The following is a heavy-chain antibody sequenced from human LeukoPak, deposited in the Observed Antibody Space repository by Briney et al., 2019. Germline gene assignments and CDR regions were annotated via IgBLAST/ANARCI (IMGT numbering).Heavy chain of an antibody. Sequence: SGTLSLTCTVSGGSFTSSNWWTWVRQPPGKGLEWIGETYHSGSTNYNPSLKSRVTISLDKSKNQLSLKLTSVTTADTAMYYCARTDDAFHIWGHGTTVTVSS. CDR1: GGSFTSSNW. CDR3: ARTDDAFHI. D-gene: IGHD2-21*02. V-gene: IGHV4-4*02. J-gene: IGHJ3*02. CDR2: TYHSGST.